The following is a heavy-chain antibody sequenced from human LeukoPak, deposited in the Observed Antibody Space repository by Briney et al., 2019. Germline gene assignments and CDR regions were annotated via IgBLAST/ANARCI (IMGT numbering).Heavy chain of an antibody. V-gene: IGHV4-4*07. D-gene: IGHD3-22*01. Sequence: PSETLSLTCAVYGGSFSGYYWSWIRQPAGKGLEWIGRIYTSGSTNYNPSLKSRVTMSVDTSKNQFSLKLSSVTAADTAVYYCARDTYYYDSSGYYYLDYWGQGTLVTVSS. CDR2: IYTSGST. CDR1: GGSFSGYY. J-gene: IGHJ4*02. CDR3: ARDTYYYDSSGYYYLDY.